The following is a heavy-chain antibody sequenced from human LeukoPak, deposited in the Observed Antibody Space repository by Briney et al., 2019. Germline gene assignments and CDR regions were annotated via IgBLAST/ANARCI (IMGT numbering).Heavy chain of an antibody. J-gene: IGHJ4*02. V-gene: IGHV3-11*05. CDR1: GFTFSDYY. D-gene: IGHD2-8*01. Sequence: PGGSLRLSCAASGFTFSDYYMTWIRQAPGKGLEWVSHISHTGSYTNYADSVKGRFTISRDNAKNSLYLQMNSLRVEDTAVYYCARDPDYCTTSSCYVDYFDQWGQGTLVAVSS. CDR3: ARDPDYCTTSSCYVDYFDQ. CDR2: ISHTGSYT.